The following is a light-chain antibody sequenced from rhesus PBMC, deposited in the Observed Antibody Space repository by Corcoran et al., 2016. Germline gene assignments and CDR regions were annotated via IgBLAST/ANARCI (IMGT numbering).Light chain of an antibody. Sequence: EIVMTQSPATLSLSPGERATLSCRASQSVSRNLAWYQQKPGQAPRLLINDASNRATGIPDRFRGRGAGTDFTLTISTLEPEDVGVYYCQQESNGPFTFGTGTKLEIK. CDR2: DAS. V-gene: IGKV3-35*01. CDR1: QSVSRN. CDR3: QQESNGPFT. J-gene: IGKJ3*01.